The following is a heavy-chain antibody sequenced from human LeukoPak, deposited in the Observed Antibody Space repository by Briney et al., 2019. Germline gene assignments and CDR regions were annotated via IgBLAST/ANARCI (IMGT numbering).Heavy chain of an antibody. D-gene: IGHD3-10*01. CDR1: GYTFTAYY. V-gene: IGHV1-2*02. CDR3: ARSVASGSYPIDY. J-gene: IGHJ4*02. CDR2: INPNGGGT. Sequence: GASVKVSCKASGYTFTAYYMHWVRQAPGQGLEWMGWINPNGGGTNYAQKFQGRVTMTRDTSISTAYMELSRLRSDDTAVYYCARSVASGSYPIDYWGQGTLVTVSS.